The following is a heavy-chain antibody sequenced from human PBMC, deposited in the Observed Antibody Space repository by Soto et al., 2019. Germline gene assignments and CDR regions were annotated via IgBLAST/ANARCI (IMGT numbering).Heavy chain of an antibody. CDR2: ISPSSTYI. CDR1: GFNFNNYR. V-gene: IGHV3-21*01. D-gene: IGHD3-10*01. CDR3: ARIGGSGTWDIDY. Sequence: EVQLVESGGGLVKPGESLRLSCAASGFNFNNYRMSWVRQAPGKGLEWVSSISPSSTYIYHADSLKGRLTISRDNAKNSLYLQMNSLRVEDTAVYYCARIGGSGTWDIDYWGQETLVTVSS. J-gene: IGHJ4*02.